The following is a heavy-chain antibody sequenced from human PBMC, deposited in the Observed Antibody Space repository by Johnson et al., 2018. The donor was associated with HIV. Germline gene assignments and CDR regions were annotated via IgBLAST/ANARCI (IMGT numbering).Heavy chain of an antibody. CDR2: TRNKANSYTT. CDR1: GFTFSDHY. V-gene: IGHV3-72*01. D-gene: IGHD3-9*01. J-gene: IGHJ3*01. CDR3: ARGGYDILTGYYTGPFDV. Sequence: VQLVESGGGLVQPGGSLRLSCAASGFTFSDHYMDWVRQAPGKGLEWVGRTRNKANSYTTEYAASVKGRFTISRDDSKNSLYLQMNSLKTEDTAVYYCARGGYDILTGYYTGPFDVWGQGTLVTVSS.